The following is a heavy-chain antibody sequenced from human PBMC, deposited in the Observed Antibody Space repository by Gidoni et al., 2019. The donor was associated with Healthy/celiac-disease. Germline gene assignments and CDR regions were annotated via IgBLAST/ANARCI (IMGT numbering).Heavy chain of an antibody. J-gene: IGHJ3*02. D-gene: IGHD5-12*01. CDR3: ARDREMATITFAFDI. CDR2: ISSSSSYI. Sequence: EVQLVESGGGLVKPGGSLRLSCAASGLTFSSYSMNWVRQAPGKGLEWVSSISSSSSYIYYADSVKGRFTISRDNAKNSLYLQMNSLRAEDTAVYYCARDREMATITFAFDIWGQGTMVTVSS. CDR1: GLTFSSYS. V-gene: IGHV3-21*01.